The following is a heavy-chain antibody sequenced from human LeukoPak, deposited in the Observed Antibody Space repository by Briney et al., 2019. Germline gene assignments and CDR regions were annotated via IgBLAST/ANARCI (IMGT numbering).Heavy chain of an antibody. V-gene: IGHV3-11*04. Sequence: GGSLRLSCTASGFTFSDYYMNWIRQAPGKGLEWVSYTSNSGSTKSYADSVKGRFTISRDNAKNSLYLQMNSLRAEDTAVYYCARDGTGYSSGWYVFGGQGTLVTVSS. J-gene: IGHJ4*02. CDR3: ARDGTGYSSGWYVF. CDR2: TSNSGSTK. CDR1: GFTFSDYY. D-gene: IGHD6-19*01.